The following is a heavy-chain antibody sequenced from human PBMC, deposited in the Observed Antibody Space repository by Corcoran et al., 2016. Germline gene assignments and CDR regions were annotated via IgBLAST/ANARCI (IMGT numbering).Heavy chain of an antibody. V-gene: IGHV2-70*04. CDR1: GFSLSTGGMR. D-gene: IGHD2-8*01. CDR3: ARSYFTTGRCYGLPSHFDD. J-gene: IGHJ4*02. Sequence: QVTLKESGPALVKPTQTLTLTCTFSGFSLSTGGMRVSWIRQPPGKALEWLARIDWDDEKFYSTSLKTRLSISKDTSKNQVVLTMTNMDPVDTATYYCARSYFTTGRCYGLPSHFDDWGQGTLVTGSA. CDR2: IDWDDEK.